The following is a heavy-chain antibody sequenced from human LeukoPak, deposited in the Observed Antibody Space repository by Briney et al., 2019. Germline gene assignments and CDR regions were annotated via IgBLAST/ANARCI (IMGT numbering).Heavy chain of an antibody. CDR2: ISLNGGDT. V-gene: IGHV3-30*04. CDR3: ARGGDDTAFDY. J-gene: IGHJ4*02. CDR1: GFTFSSFA. D-gene: IGHD5-18*01. Sequence: GGSLRLSCAASGFTFSSFAMHWVRQAPGKGLEWVAVISLNGGDTNYAGSVKGRFTISRDNSKNTLYLQMNSLRAEDTAVYYCARGGDDTAFDYWGQGTLVTVSS.